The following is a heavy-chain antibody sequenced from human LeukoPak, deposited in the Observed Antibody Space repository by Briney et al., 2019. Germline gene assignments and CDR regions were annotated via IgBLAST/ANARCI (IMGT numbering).Heavy chain of an antibody. CDR3: ARSLYYYDSSGYPDY. D-gene: IGHD3-22*01. V-gene: IGHV1-69*04. CDR1: GGTFSSYA. Sequence: SVKVSCKASGGTFSSYAISWVRQAPGQGLEWMGRIIPILGIANYAQKFQGRVTITADKSTSTAYMELSSLRSEDTAVYYCARSLYYYDSSGYPDYWGQGTLVTVSS. CDR2: IIPILGIA. J-gene: IGHJ4*02.